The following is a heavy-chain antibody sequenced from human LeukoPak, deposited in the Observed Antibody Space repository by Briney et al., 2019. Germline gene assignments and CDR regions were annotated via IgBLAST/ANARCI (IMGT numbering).Heavy chain of an antibody. CDR2: INHSGST. J-gene: IGHJ4*02. Sequence: SETLSLTCAVYGGSFSGYYWSWIRQPPGKGLEWIGEINHSGSTNYNPSLKSRVTISVDTSKNQFSLKLSSVTAADTAVYYCARDGYCSSTSCYRAKYFDYWGQGTLVTVPS. V-gene: IGHV4-34*01. CDR1: GGSFSGYY. D-gene: IGHD2-2*02. CDR3: ARDGYCSSTSCYRAKYFDY.